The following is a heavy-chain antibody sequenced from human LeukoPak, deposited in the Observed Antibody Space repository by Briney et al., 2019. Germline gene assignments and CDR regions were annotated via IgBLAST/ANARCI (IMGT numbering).Heavy chain of an antibody. V-gene: IGHV4-59*01. CDR1: GGSISNYY. CDR2: IYYSGST. D-gene: IGHD6-13*01. J-gene: IGHJ2*01. CDR3: ARVYYSNSYDYWYFDL. Sequence: SETLSLTCTVSGGSISNYYWSWIRQPPGKGLEWIGYIYYSGSTNYNPSLKSRVTISVDTSKNQFSLKLSSVTAADTAVYYCARVYYSNSYDYWYFDLWGRGTLVTVSS.